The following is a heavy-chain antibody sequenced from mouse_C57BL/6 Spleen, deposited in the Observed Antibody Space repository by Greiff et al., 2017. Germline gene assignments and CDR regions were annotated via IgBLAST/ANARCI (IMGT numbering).Heavy chain of an antibody. D-gene: IGHD2-3*01. CDR1: GYTFTSYW. J-gene: IGHJ2*01. V-gene: IGHV1-64*01. CDR2: IHPNSGST. Sequence: VQLQQPGAELVKPGASVTLSCKASGYTFTSYWMHWVKQRPGQGLEWIGMIHPNSGSTNYNEKFKSKATLTVDKSSSTAYMQLSSLTSEDSAVYDCAREGVYDGYPGYFDDWGQGTTLTVSS. CDR3: AREGVYDGYPGYFDD.